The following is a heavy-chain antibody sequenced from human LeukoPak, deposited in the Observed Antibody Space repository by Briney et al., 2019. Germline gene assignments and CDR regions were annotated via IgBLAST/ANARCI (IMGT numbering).Heavy chain of an antibody. CDR1: GFTFSNFD. D-gene: IGHD4/OR15-4a*01. V-gene: IGHV3-30*18. Sequence: PGGSLRLSCAASGFTFSNFDMHWVRQAPGKGLEWVALISYDERNKYYADSVKGRFTIARDNSKNTLYLGMNSLRAEDTAMYFCAKVLTYDYYAIDVWGQGSTVTVSS. J-gene: IGHJ6*02. CDR2: ISYDERNK. CDR3: AKVLTYDYYAIDV.